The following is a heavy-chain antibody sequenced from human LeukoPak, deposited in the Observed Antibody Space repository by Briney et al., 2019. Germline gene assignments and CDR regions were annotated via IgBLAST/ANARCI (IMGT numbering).Heavy chain of an antibody. CDR1: GFTFSSYA. CDR2: ISYDGSNK. J-gene: IGHJ4*02. CDR3: ARDPSLRYFDWLLFP. D-gene: IGHD3-9*01. V-gene: IGHV3-30*04. Sequence: GGSLRLSCAASGFTFSSYAMHWVRQAPGKGLEWVAVISYDGSNKYYADSVKGRFTISRDNSKNTLYLQMNSLRAEDTAVYYCARDPSLRYFDWLLFPWGQGTLVTVSS.